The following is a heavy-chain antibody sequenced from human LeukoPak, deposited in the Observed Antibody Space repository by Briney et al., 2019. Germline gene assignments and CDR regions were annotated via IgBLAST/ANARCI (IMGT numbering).Heavy chain of an antibody. J-gene: IGHJ4*02. Sequence: ASVKVSCKASGYTFTNYAMNWVRQAPGQGLEWMGWINTNTGNPTYAQGFTGRFVFSLDTSVTTAYLQISSLEAEDTDVYYCARGGEAYCSGSTCHSGDYWGQGTLVTVSS. CDR3: ARGGEAYCSGSTCHSGDY. V-gene: IGHV7-4-1*02. D-gene: IGHD2-15*01. CDR2: INTNTGNP. CDR1: GYTFTNYA.